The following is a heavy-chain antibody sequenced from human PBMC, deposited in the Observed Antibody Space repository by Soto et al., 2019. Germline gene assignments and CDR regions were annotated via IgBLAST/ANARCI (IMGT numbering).Heavy chain of an antibody. Sequence: QVQLQESGPALVKPSETLSLSCTVSDGSLSPNYWSWIRQPPGKGLEWIGYIYYAGTTTYNPTLQIRVSITLDTSKNEVSLKLTSVTAADTAVYFCARLGAFYQAMDSWGQGTLVTVSS. J-gene: IGHJ1*01. V-gene: IGHV4-59*08. CDR3: ARLGAFYQAMDS. CDR2: IYYAGTT. CDR1: DGSLSPNY. D-gene: IGHD2-2*01.